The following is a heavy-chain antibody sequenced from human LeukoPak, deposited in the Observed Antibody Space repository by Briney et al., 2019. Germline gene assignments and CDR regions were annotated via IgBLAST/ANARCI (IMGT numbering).Heavy chain of an antibody. CDR3: ARGLFPSSGYYYVH. J-gene: IGHJ4*02. V-gene: IGHV1-8*01. D-gene: IGHD3-22*01. CDR2: MNPNSGNT. CDR1: GYTFTSYD. Sequence: ASVKVSCKASGYTFTSYDINWVRQATGQGLEWMGWMNPNSGNTGYAQKFQGRVTMTRNTSISTAYMELSSLGSEDTAVYYCARGLFPSSGYYYVHWGQGTLVTVSS.